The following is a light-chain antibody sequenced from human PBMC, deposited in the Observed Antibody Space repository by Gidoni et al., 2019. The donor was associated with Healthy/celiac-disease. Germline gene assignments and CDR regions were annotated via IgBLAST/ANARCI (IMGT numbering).Light chain of an antibody. CDR2: AAS. CDR1: QSISSY. Sequence: DSQMTQSPSSLSASVGDRVTITCRASQSISSYLNWYQQKPGKAPKLLIYAASSLQSGVPSRFSCSGSGTDFTLTISSLQPEDFATYYCQQSYSTPRTFGQGTKVEIK. V-gene: IGKV1-39*01. J-gene: IGKJ1*01. CDR3: QQSYSTPRT.